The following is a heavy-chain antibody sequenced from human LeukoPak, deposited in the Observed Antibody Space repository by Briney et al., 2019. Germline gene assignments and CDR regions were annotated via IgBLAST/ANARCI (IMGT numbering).Heavy chain of an antibody. Sequence: ASVKVSCKASGYTFTSYGISWVRQAPGQGLEWMGWISAYNGATNYAHKFQGRVTMATDTPTTTAYMEPRSLRSDDTAVYYCARQQLEWATIRNVGYYQYYYMDVWGKGTTVTVSS. CDR3: ARQQLEWATIRNVGYYQYYYMDV. D-gene: IGHD1-1*01. V-gene: IGHV1-18*01. J-gene: IGHJ6*03. CDR2: ISAYNGAT. CDR1: GYTFTSYG.